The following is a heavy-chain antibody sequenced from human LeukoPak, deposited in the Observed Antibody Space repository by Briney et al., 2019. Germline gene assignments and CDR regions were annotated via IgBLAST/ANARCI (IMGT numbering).Heavy chain of an antibody. CDR3: ARVGEGGYSYGPFDY. Sequence: ASVKVSCKASGYTFTDYYMHWVRQAPGQGLEWMGWINPNSGGTNYAQKFQGRVTMTRDTSISTAYMELSRLRSDDTAVFYCARVGEGGYSYGPFDYWGQGTLVTVSS. D-gene: IGHD5-18*01. CDR1: GYTFTDYY. J-gene: IGHJ4*02. V-gene: IGHV1-2*02. CDR2: INPNSGGT.